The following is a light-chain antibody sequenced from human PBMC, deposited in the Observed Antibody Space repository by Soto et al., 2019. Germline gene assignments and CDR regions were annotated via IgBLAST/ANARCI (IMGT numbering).Light chain of an antibody. CDR1: SSDVGGYDY. CDR3: CSYSGTYTVV. Sequence: QSALAQPRSVSGSPGQSVTISCTGTSSDVGGYDYVSWYQQHPGKAPRVIISDVTKRPSGVPDRFSASKSGNTASLTISGLLAEDEAAYYCCSYSGTYTVVFGGGTKLTVL. CDR2: DVT. J-gene: IGLJ2*01. V-gene: IGLV2-11*01.